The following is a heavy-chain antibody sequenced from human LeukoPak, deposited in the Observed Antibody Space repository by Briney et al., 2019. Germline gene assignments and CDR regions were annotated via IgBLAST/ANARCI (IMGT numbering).Heavy chain of an antibody. CDR1: GFTVSSNY. CDR3: ARSPDYGDYYYYMDV. CDR2: IYSGGST. V-gene: IGHV3-66*02. Sequence: GSLRLSCAASGFTVSSNYMSWVRQAPGKGLEWVSVIYSGGSTYYADSVKGRFTISRDNSKNTLYLQMNSLRAEDTAVYYCARSPDYGDYYYYMDVWGKGTTVTVSS. D-gene: IGHD4-17*01. J-gene: IGHJ6*03.